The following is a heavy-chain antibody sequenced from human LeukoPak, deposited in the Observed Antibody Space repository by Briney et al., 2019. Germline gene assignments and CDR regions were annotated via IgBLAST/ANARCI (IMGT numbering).Heavy chain of an antibody. V-gene: IGHV1-2*02. D-gene: IGHD3-3*01. CDR1: GYTFTTYY. CDR3: ARDGVVTSNGNY. CDR2: INPNSGGT. Sequence: ASVKVSCKASGYTFTTYYMHWVRQAPGQGLEWMGWINPNSGGTNYAQKFQGRVTMTRDTSISTAYMGLNRLRSDDTAVYYCARDGVVTSNGNYWGQGTLVTVSS. J-gene: IGHJ4*02.